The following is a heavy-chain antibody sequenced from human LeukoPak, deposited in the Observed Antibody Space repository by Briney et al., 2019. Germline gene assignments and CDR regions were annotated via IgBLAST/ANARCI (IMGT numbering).Heavy chain of an antibody. V-gene: IGHV1-69*05. CDR2: IIPIFGTA. CDR1: GGTFSSYA. Sequence: SVKVSCKASGGTFSSYAISWVRQAPGQGLEWMGGIIPIFGTANYAQKFQGRVTITTDESTSTAYMELSSLRSEDTAVYYCARGLDQIPTYYYGSGRHPAYYYGMDVWGQGTTVTVSS. J-gene: IGHJ6*02. CDR3: ARGLDQIPTYYYGSGRHPAYYYGMDV. D-gene: IGHD3-10*01.